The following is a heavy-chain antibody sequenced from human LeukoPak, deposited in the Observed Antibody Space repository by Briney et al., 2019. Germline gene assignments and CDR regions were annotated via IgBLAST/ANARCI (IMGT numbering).Heavy chain of an antibody. V-gene: IGHV1-2*02. CDR3: ATELPKQTEVY. CDR1: GYTFTGYY. CDR2: INPNSGGT. J-gene: IGHJ4*02. Sequence: ASVKVSCKASGYTFTGYYMHWMRQAPGQGLEWMGWINPNSGGTNYAQKFQGRVTMTEDTSTDTAYMELSSLRSEDTAVYYCATELPKQTEVYWGQGTLVTVSS. D-gene: IGHD2-15*01.